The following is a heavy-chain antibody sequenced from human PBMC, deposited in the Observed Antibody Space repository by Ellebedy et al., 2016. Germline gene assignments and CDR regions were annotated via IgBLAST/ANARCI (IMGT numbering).Heavy chain of an antibody. Sequence: GESLKISXAASGFTFSNFAMSWVRQAPGKGLEWVSAISASVGTAYYADSVKDRFTISRDNSKNTLYLQMSTLRAEDTAVYYCAKDESFGETFFAYWGQGTLVTVSS. CDR2: ISASVGTA. CDR1: GFTFSNFA. D-gene: IGHD3-10*01. J-gene: IGHJ4*02. CDR3: AKDESFGETFFAY. V-gene: IGHV3-23*01.